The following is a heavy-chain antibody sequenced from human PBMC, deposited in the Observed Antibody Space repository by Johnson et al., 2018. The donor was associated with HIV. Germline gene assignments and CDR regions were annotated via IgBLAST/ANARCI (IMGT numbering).Heavy chain of an antibody. CDR3: AKAGDYYDSSGYYDAFDI. J-gene: IGHJ3*02. CDR1: GFTFSSYA. Sequence: QMLLVESGGGLVQPGGSLRLSCAASGFTFSSYAMHWVRQAPGKGLEWVAVISYDGSNNYYADSVKGRFTISRDNSKNTLYLQLNSLKAEDTAVYYCAKAGDYYDSSGYYDAFDIWGQGTMVTVSS. D-gene: IGHD3-22*01. V-gene: IGHV3-30-3*01. CDR2: ISYDGSNN.